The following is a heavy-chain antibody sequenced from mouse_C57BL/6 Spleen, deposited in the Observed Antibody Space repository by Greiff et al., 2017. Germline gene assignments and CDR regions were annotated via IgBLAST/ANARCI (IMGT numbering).Heavy chain of an antibody. CDR1: GYTFTSYT. CDR2: INPSSGYT. J-gene: IGHJ3*01. CDR3: ARSEYGSSSWFAY. D-gene: IGHD1-1*01. Sequence: QVQLQQSGAELARPGASVKMSCKASGYTFTSYTMHWVKQRPGQGLEWIGYINPSSGYTTYNQKFKDKATFTADKSSSTAYMQLSSLTSEDSAVYYCARSEYGSSSWFAYWGQGTLVTVSA. V-gene: IGHV1-4*01.